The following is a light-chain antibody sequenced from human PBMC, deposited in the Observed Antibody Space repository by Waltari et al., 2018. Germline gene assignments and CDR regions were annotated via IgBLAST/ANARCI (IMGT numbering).Light chain of an antibody. Sequence: DIQMTQSPSSLSASVGDRVTITCQASHDISNYLKWYQQKPGKAPKLLIYDASNLETGVPARFSGSGSGTDFSFTISSLQPEDIATYYCQQFDNLVYTFGQGTKLEIK. CDR1: HDISNY. CDR2: DAS. CDR3: QQFDNLVYT. J-gene: IGKJ2*01. V-gene: IGKV1-33*01.